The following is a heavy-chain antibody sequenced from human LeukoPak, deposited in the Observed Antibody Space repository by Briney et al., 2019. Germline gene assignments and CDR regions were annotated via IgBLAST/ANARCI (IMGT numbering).Heavy chain of an antibody. J-gene: IGHJ4*02. CDR3: ARHRAYSSSSPFDY. Sequence: SETLSLTCAVYGGSFSGYYWSWIRQPPRKGLEWIGYIYYTGSTNYNPSLKSRVTMFVDMSKNQFSLRLSSVTAADTAVYYCARHRAYSSSSPFDYWGQGTLVTVSS. D-gene: IGHD6-6*01. CDR2: IYYTGST. V-gene: IGHV4-59*08. CDR1: GGSFSGYY.